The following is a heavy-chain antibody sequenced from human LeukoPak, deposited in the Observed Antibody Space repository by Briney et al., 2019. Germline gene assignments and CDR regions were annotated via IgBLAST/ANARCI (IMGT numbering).Heavy chain of an antibody. CDR2: IYYSGST. Sequence: SETLSLSCTVSGGSISSYYWSWIRQPPGKGLEWIGYIYYSGSTNYNPSLKSRVTISVDTSKNQFSLKLSSVTAADTAVYYCARFVDGYNPFDYWGQGTLVTVSS. CDR3: ARFVDGYNPFDY. V-gene: IGHV4-59*01. D-gene: IGHD5-24*01. J-gene: IGHJ4*02. CDR1: GGSISSYY.